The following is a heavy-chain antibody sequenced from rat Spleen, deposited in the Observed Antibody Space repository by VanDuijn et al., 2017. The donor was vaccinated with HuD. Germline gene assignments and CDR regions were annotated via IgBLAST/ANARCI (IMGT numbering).Heavy chain of an antibody. CDR3: ARELQWPYYFDY. J-gene: IGHJ2*01. V-gene: IGHV3-3*01. CDR2: INSAGST. CDR1: GHSIASSYR. D-gene: IGHD1-1*01. Sequence: EVQLQESGPGLVRPSQSLSLTCSVTGHSIASSYRWNWIRKFPGNRLEWMGYINSAGSTIYHPSLKSRISITRDTSKNQFFLQVNSVTTEDTATYYCARELQWPYYFDYWGQGVMVTVSS.